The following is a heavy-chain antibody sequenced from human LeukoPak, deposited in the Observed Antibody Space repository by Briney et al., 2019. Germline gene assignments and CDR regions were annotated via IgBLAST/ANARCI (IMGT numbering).Heavy chain of an antibody. CDR3: ARDRALYCSSTSCSHDAFDI. CDR1: GFTFSSYS. Sequence: GGSLRLPCAASGFTFSSYSMNWVRQAPGKGLEWVSYISSSSSTIYYADSVKGRFTISRDNAKNSLYLQMNSLRAEDTAVYYCARDRALYCSSTSCSHDAFDIWGQGTMVTVSS. J-gene: IGHJ3*02. D-gene: IGHD2-2*01. V-gene: IGHV3-48*04. CDR2: ISSSSSTI.